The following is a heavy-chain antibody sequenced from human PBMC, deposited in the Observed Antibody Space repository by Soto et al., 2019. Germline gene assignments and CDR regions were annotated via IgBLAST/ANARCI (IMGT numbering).Heavy chain of an antibody. CDR3: ARGGDIVVVPAAIGQNWFDP. CDR1: GFTVSSNY. CDR2: IYSGGST. V-gene: IGHV3-66*01. D-gene: IGHD2-2*02. J-gene: IGHJ5*02. Sequence: GGSLRLSCAASGFTVSSNYMSWVRQAPGKGLEWVSVIYSGGSTYYADSVKGRFTISRDNSKNTLYLQMNSLRAEDTAVYYCARGGDIVVVPAAIGQNWFDPWGQGTLVTVSS.